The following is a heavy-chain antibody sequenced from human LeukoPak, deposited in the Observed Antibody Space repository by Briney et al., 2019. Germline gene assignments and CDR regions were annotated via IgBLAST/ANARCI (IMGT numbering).Heavy chain of an antibody. J-gene: IGHJ4*02. CDR2: IYYSGST. CDR3: ARHGIAVVGTGFDY. Sequence: PSETLSLTRTVSGYSISSGYYWGWIRQPPGKGLEWIGSIYYSGSTYYKPSLKSRVTISLDTPKKQFSLKLSSVTAADTAVYYCARHGIAVVGTGFDYWGQGTLVTVSS. D-gene: IGHD6-13*01. V-gene: IGHV4-38-2*02. CDR1: GYSISSGYY.